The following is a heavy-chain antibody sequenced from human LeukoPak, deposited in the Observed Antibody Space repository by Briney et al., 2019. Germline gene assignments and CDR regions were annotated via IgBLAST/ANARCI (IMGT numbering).Heavy chain of an antibody. D-gene: IGHD1-1*01. CDR1: GFSVSGTH. CDR2: IYTGGTT. J-gene: IGHJ4*02. Sequence: GGSLRLSCAVAGFSVSGTHMSWVRQAPGKGLEWVSAIYTGGTTYYADSVKGRFTVSRDNSKNTLYLHLNNLRAEDTAVYYCARDTATTGGGLDSWGQGTLVTVSS. CDR3: ARDTATTGGGLDS. V-gene: IGHV3-53*01.